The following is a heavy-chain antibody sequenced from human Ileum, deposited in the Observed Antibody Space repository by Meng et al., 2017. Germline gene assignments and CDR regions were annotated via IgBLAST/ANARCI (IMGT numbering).Heavy chain of an antibody. V-gene: IGHV4-4*02. Sequence: VKLQESGPGLGKPSGTLSLTCAVLGGSISSSNWWSWVRQPPGKGLEWIGEIYHSGSTNYNPSLKSRVTISVDKSKNQFSLKLSSVTAADTAVYYCARYILRWGYYFDYWGQGTLVTVSS. J-gene: IGHJ4*02. CDR2: IYHSGST. CDR1: GGSISSSNW. CDR3: ARYILRWGYYFDY. D-gene: IGHD4-23*01.